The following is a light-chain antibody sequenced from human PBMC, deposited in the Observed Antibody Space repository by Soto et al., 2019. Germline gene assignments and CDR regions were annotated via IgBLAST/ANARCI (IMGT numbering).Light chain of an antibody. CDR3: QQRSNWPPT. Sequence: EIVLTQSPATLSLSPGERATLSCRASQSVSSYLAWYQQKPGQAPRLLIYAASNMPTGIPARFSGSGSGTDFTLTISSLEPEDFAVYYCQQRSNWPPTFGQGTKVEIK. V-gene: IGKV3-11*01. CDR2: AAS. CDR1: QSVSSY. J-gene: IGKJ1*01.